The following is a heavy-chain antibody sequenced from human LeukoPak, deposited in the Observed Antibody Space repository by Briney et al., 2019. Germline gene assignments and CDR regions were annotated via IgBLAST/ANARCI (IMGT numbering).Heavy chain of an antibody. CDR1: GFTFSSYW. CDR2: ISSDGSST. J-gene: IGHJ4*02. Sequence: GGSLRLSCATSGFTFSSYWMHWVRQAPGKGLVWVSRISSDGSSTTYADSVRGRFTISRDNAKSTLSLQMNSLRDEDTAVYYCARDVGAVSDYWGRGTLVTASS. V-gene: IGHV3-74*01. CDR3: ARDVGAVSDY. D-gene: IGHD3-10*01.